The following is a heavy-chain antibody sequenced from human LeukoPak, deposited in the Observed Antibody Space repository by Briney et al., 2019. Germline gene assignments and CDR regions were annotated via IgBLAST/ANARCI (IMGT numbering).Heavy chain of an antibody. CDR1: GYTFTSYA. D-gene: IGHD4-17*01. CDR2: INPSGGST. J-gene: IGHJ4*02. Sequence: ASVKVSCKASGYTFTSYAMNWVRQAPGQGLEWMGIINPSGGSTSYAQKFQGRVTMTRDTSTSTVYMELSSLRSEDTAVYYCARDSMYDYGFYYFDYWGQGTLVTVSS. V-gene: IGHV1-46*01. CDR3: ARDSMYDYGFYYFDY.